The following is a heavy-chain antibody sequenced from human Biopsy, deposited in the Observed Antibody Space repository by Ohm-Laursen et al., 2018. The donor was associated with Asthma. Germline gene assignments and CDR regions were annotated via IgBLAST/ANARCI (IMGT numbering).Heavy chain of an antibody. V-gene: IGHV3-30-3*01. Sequence: SLRLSCAASGFSFSNFDMHWVRQAPGKGLEWVAVISYDGSSIYYADSVKGRFTISRDNSKNTLSLQMNSLTAEDTAVYYCAREGVAGTHIEDWGQGTLVTVSS. J-gene: IGHJ4*02. CDR1: GFSFSNFD. D-gene: IGHD6-19*01. CDR2: ISYDGSSI. CDR3: AREGVAGTHIED.